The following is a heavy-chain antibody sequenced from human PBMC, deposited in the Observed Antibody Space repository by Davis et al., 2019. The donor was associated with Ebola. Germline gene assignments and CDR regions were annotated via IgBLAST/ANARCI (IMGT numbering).Heavy chain of an antibody. Sequence: GGSLRLSCAASGFTFSSYGMHWVRQAPGKGLEWVAVIWYDGSNKYYADSVKGRFTISRDNSKNTLYLQMNSLRAEDTAVYYCARDGLYCSSTSCYRTYYYYGMDVWGQGTTVTVSS. CDR1: GFTFSSYG. D-gene: IGHD2-2*01. J-gene: IGHJ6*02. CDR2: IWYDGSNK. CDR3: ARDGLYCSSTSCYRTYYYYGMDV. V-gene: IGHV3-33*01.